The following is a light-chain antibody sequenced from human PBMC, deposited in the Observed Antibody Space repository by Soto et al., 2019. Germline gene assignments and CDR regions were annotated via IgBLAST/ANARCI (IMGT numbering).Light chain of an antibody. J-gene: IGLJ3*02. Sequence: QSALTQPASVSGSPGQSITISCTGTGSDVGGYDYVSWYQQHPGKAPKYIIYEVTKRPSGVSNRFSGSKSGNAASLTISGLQAEDEGDYYCSAYTSTSTLVFGGGTQLTVL. CDR1: GSDVGGYDY. CDR2: EVT. CDR3: SAYTSTSTLV. V-gene: IGLV2-14*01.